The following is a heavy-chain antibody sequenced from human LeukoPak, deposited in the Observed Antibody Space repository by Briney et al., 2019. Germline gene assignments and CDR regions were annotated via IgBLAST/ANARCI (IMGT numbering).Heavy chain of an antibody. CDR1: GFPFSISC. D-gene: IGHD2/OR15-2a*01. CDR2: INPYGSQK. V-gene: IGHV3-7*01. CDR3: AKLLGTATSFDY. J-gene: IGHJ4*01. Sequence: GGSLRLSCEPSGFPFSISCMSGVRQAPGKGLEWVASINPYGSQKHHVDSVKGRFTISRENTRNSGYLQMSSLGGQETAVYYCAKLLGTATSFDYWG.